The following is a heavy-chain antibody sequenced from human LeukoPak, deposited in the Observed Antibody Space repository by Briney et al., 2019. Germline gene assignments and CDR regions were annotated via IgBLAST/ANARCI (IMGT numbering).Heavy chain of an antibody. CDR3: ARGRPGYYFDY. CDR2: IYSAGST. J-gene: IGHJ4*02. D-gene: IGHD1-14*01. Sequence: GGSLRLSCAASGFTVSSNYMSWVRQAPGKGLEWVSIIYSAGSTYYADSVKGSFTISRDNSKNTLYLQMNSLRAEDTAVYYCARGRPGYYFDYWDQGTLVTVSS. V-gene: IGHV3-66*01. CDR1: GFTVSSNY.